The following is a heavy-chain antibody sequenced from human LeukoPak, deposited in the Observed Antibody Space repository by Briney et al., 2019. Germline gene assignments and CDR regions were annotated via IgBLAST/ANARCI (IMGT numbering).Heavy chain of an antibody. V-gene: IGHV1-46*01. D-gene: IGHD1-7*01. CDR1: GYTFTSYY. CDR2: INPSGGST. Sequence: ASVKVSCKASGYTFTSYYMHWVRQAPGQGLEWMGIINPSGGSTSYAQKFQGRVTMTRDMSTSTVYMELSSLRSEDTAVYYCARVSSDWNYLRMDLRYWGQGTLVTVSS. CDR3: ARVSSDWNYLRMDLRY. J-gene: IGHJ4*02.